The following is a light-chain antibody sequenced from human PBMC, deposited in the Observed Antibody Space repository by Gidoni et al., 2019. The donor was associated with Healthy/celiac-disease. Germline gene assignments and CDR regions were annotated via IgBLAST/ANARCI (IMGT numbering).Light chain of an antibody. J-gene: IGKJ2*01. Sequence: DIQMTPSPSSLSASVGDRVTLTCRASQSISSYLNWYQQKPGKAPKLLIYAASSLQSRVPSRFSGSGSGTDFTLTISSLQPEDFATYYCQQSYSTPYTFGQGTKLEIK. CDR3: QQSYSTPYT. CDR1: QSISSY. CDR2: AAS. V-gene: IGKV1-39*01.